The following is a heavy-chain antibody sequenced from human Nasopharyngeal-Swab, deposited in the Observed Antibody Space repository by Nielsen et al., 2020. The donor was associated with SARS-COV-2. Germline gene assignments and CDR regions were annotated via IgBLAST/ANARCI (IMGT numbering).Heavy chain of an antibody. CDR2: IDDSGST. CDR3: ARRGGAGYSYGLNTWGNDY. V-gene: IGHV4-39*01. J-gene: IGHJ4*02. CDR1: GCSISGSSYY. Sequence: AETLSLTCTVSGCSISGSSYYWGWIRQPPGKGLVWIGSIDDSGSTYYNPSLKSRVTISVDTSKNQYSLKLSSVTAADTAVYYCARRGGAGYSYGLNTWGNDYWGQGTLVTVSS. D-gene: IGHD5-18*01.